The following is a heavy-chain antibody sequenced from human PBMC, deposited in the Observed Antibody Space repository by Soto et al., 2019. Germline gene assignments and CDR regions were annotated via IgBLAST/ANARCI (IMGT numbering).Heavy chain of an antibody. CDR3: AKVRVGSQGMDY. J-gene: IGHJ4*02. CDR1: GFTFSSYG. Sequence: QVQLVESGGGVVQPGRSLRLSCAASGFTFSSYGMHWVRQAPGKGLEWVAVISYDGSNKYYADSVKGRFTISRDNSKNTLYLQMNSLRAEDTAVYYCAKVRVGSQGMDYWGQGTLVTVSS. V-gene: IGHV3-30*18. CDR2: ISYDGSNK. D-gene: IGHD3-10*01.